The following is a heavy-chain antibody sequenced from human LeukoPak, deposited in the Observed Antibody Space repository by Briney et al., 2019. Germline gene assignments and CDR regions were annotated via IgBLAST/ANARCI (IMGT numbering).Heavy chain of an antibody. J-gene: IGHJ4*02. CDR1: GFTVSSNY. CDR2: IYSGGGT. V-gene: IGHV3-53*01. CDR3: ARGSGWYYQFDY. Sequence: QPGGSLRLSCAASGFTVSSNYMSWVRQAPGKGLEWVSVIYSGGGTYYSDSVKGRFTISRDNAKNTLYLQMNSLRAEDTAVYYCARGSGWYYQFDYWGQGTLVTVSS. D-gene: IGHD6-19*01.